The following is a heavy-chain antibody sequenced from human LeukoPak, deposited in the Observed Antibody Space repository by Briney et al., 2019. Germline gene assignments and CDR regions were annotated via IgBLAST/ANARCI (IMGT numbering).Heavy chain of an antibody. CDR3: ARAKWGYAFEI. J-gene: IGHJ3*02. Sequence: SGTLSLTCTVSRGSISSGFWSWIQQPPGKGLEWIGHIFYSGSTNYNPSLKSRVTISMDTSKTQFSLTLTSVTAADMAVYYCARAKWGYAFEIWGQGTMVTVSS. CDR2: IFYSGST. D-gene: IGHD7-27*01. V-gene: IGHV4-59*01. CDR1: RGSISSGF.